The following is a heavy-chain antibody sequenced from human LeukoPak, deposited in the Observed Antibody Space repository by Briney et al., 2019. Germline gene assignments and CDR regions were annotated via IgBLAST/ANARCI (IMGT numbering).Heavy chain of an antibody. Sequence: PGGSLRLSCAASGFTFSSYAMSWVRQAPGEGLEWVSASIGSGGSTYYADSVKGRFAISRDNSKNTLYLQMNSLRAEDTAVYYCAKFLLRDYWGQGTLVTVSS. D-gene: IGHD4-17*01. CDR3: AKFLLRDY. CDR1: GFTFSSYA. J-gene: IGHJ4*02. CDR2: SIGSGGST. V-gene: IGHV3-23*01.